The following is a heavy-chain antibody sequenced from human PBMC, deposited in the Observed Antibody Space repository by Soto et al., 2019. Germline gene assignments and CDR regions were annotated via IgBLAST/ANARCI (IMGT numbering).Heavy chain of an antibody. CDR1: GFTFSSYG. D-gene: IGHD6-19*01. V-gene: IGHV3-33*01. J-gene: IGHJ4*02. CDR2: IWYDGSNK. CDR3: ARDSFRDSAVAGPHRDY. Sequence: GGSLRLSCAASGFTFSSYGMHWVRQAPGKGLEWVAVIWYDGSNKYYADSVKGRFTISRDNSKNTLYLQMNSLRAEDTAVYYCARDSFRDSAVAGPHRDYWGQGTLVTVSS.